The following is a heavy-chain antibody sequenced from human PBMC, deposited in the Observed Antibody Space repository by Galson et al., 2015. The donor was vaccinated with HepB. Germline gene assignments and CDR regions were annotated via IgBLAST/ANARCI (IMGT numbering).Heavy chain of an antibody. CDR3: AREPPYGDYALDY. J-gene: IGHJ4*02. D-gene: IGHD4-17*01. CDR2: ISRSSSTK. CDR1: GFTLSSYS. Sequence: SLRLSCAASGFTLSSYSMNWVRQAPGKGLEWVSYISRSSSTKYYADPVKGRFTISRDNAKNSLYLQMNSLRAEDTAVYYCAREPPYGDYALDYWGQGTLVTVSS. V-gene: IGHV3-48*04.